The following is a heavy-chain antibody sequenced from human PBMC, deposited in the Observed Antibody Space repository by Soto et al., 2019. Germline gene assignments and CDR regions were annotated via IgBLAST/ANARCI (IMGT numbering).Heavy chain of an antibody. CDR3: ARHGDSSSQDNGMDV. D-gene: IGHD6-6*01. CDR2: IDPSDSYT. CDR1: GYSFTSYW. J-gene: IGHJ6*02. Sequence: PGESLKISCKGSGYSFTSYWISWVRQMPGKGLEWMGRIDPSDSYTNYSPSFQGHVTISADKSISTAYLQWSSLKASDTAMYYCARHGDSSSQDNGMDVWGQGTTVTVSS. V-gene: IGHV5-10-1*01.